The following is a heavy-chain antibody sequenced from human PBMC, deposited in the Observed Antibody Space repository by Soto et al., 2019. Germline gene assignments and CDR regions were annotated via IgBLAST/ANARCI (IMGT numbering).Heavy chain of an antibody. J-gene: IGHJ6*02. Sequence: ASVKVSCKASGYTFTSYGISWVRQAPGQGLEWMGWISAYNGNTNYAQKLQGRVTMTTDTSTSTAYMELRSLRSDDTAVYYCARGVIVVVPAAIHYYYYGMDVWGQGTTVTVSS. CDR1: GYTFTSYG. D-gene: IGHD2-2*01. CDR3: ARGVIVVVPAAIHYYYYGMDV. CDR2: ISAYNGNT. V-gene: IGHV1-18*01.